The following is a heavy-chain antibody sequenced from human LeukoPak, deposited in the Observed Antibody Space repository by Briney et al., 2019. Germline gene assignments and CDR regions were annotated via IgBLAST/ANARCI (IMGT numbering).Heavy chain of an antibody. V-gene: IGHV4-39*01. CDR1: GDSVSIDKYY. Sequence: ASETLSLTCTVSGDSVSIDKYYWGWIRQPPGEGLEWIGSIYYSGSTYYNPSLNSRVTISVDTSKNQFSLKLSSVTAADTAVYYCARLGWWDSWGQGTLVTVSS. D-gene: IGHD2-15*01. CDR2: IYYSGST. J-gene: IGHJ4*02. CDR3: ARLGWWDS.